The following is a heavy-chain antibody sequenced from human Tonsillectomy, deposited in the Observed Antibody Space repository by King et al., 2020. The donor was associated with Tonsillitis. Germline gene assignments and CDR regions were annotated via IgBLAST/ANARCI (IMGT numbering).Heavy chain of an antibody. CDR1: GFTFSSYD. CDR2: IGTTGDT. V-gene: IGHV3-13*04. D-gene: IGHD2-2*01. CDR3: ARGAHIVVVPAAIRGDAFDI. J-gene: IGHJ3*02. Sequence: VQLVQSGGGLVQPGGSLRLSCAASGFTFSSYDMHWVRQITGEVLEWVSAIGTTGDTYYPGSVKGRFTISRENAKNSLYLQMNSLRAGDTAVYYCARGAHIVVVPAAIRGDAFDIWGQGTLVTVSS.